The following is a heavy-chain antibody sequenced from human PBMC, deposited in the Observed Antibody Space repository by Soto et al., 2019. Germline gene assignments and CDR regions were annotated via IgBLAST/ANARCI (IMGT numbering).Heavy chain of an antibody. J-gene: IGHJ6*02. D-gene: IGHD3-3*01. V-gene: IGHV4-34*01. Sequence: SETLSLTCAVYGGSFSGYYWSWIRQHTGKGLEWIGEINHGGSTNYNPSLKRRVTISVDTSKNQFSLKLSSVTAADTAVYYCARTEFGVVVNYYYYGMDVWGQGTTVTVSS. CDR1: GGSFSGYY. CDR2: INHGGST. CDR3: ARTEFGVVVNYYYYGMDV.